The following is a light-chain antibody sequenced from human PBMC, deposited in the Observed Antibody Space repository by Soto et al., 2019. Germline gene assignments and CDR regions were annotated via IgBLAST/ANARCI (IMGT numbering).Light chain of an antibody. CDR1: QGISSY. V-gene: IGKV1-8*01. CDR2: AAS. CDR3: QQLLDSPIT. Sequence: IQMTQSPSSLSASTGDRVTITCRASQGISSYLAWYQQKPGKAPKLLIYAASTLQSGVPSRLSGSGSGTEFSLTITSLQPEDFATYYFQQLLDSPITFGQGTRLEIK. J-gene: IGKJ5*01.